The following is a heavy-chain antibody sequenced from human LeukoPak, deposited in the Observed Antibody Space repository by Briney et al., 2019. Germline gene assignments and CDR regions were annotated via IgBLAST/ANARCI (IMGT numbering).Heavy chain of an antibody. CDR2: ISGSGSNT. CDR3: AKIRAPAYDF. Sequence: GGSLRLSCAASGFTFSTYGMSWVRQAPGKGLEWVSAISGSGSNTYYADSAKGRFTISRDNSKNTVYLQMNSLRAEDTAVYYCAKIRAPAYDFWGQGTMVTVSS. D-gene: IGHD3-3*02. J-gene: IGHJ3*01. CDR1: GFTFSTYG. V-gene: IGHV3-23*01.